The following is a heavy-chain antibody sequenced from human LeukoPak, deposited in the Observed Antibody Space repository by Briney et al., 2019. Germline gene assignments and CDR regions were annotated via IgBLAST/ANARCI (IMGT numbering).Heavy chain of an antibody. CDR2: VGSSGTST. CDR1: GFIFSSYA. CDR3: AKDRPDIVVVVAATPYDAFDI. Sequence: GGSLRLSCAASGFIFSSYAMTWVRQAPGKGLEWVSTVGSSGTSTYYADSVKGRFTISRDNSNNTLYLQMNSLRAEDTAVYYCAKDRPDIVVVVAATPYDAFDIWGQGTMVTVSS. J-gene: IGHJ3*02. V-gene: IGHV3-23*01. D-gene: IGHD2-15*01.